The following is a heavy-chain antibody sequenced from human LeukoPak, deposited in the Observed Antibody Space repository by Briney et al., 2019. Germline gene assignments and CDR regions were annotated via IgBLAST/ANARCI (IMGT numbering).Heavy chain of an antibody. CDR3: ARYTSSWFFDS. Sequence: SPTLSLTFAISGDSVSSTSAAWNWLRQSPSRGLEWLGRTYYRSKWYSDYAVSVRGRITVNPDTSTNQFSLQLNSVTPEDTAVYYCARYTSSWFFDSWGLGTLVTVSS. J-gene: IGHJ4*02. CDR2: TYYRSKWYS. V-gene: IGHV6-1*01. CDR1: GDSVSSTSAA. D-gene: IGHD6-13*01.